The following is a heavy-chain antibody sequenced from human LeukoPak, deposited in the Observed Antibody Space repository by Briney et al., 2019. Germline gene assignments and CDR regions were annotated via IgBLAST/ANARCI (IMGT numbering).Heavy chain of an antibody. CDR3: ARPYSSAWYGAFDI. J-gene: IGHJ3*02. V-gene: IGHV3-7*05. D-gene: IGHD6-19*01. CDR2: VKQDGSEK. CDR1: GFTFSSYW. Sequence: GGSLRLSCAASGFTFSSYWMSWVRQAPGKGLEWVARVKQDGSEKYYVDSVKGRFTISRDNAKNSLYLHMNSLRAEDTAVYYCARPYSSAWYGAFDIWGQGTMVTASS.